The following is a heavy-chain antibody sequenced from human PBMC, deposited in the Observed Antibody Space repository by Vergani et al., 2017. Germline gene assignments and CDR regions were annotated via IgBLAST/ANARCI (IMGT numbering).Heavy chain of an antibody. CDR1: GFTFSSYW. V-gene: IGHV3-74*01. CDR2: INSDGSST. J-gene: IGHJ3*02. Sequence: EVQLVESGGGLVQPGGSLRLSCAASGFTFSSYWMHWVRQAPGKGLVWVSRINSDGSSTSYADSVKGRFTISRDISKNTLFLHMNSLRPEDTAVYYCAKVGRSEVAGTFGAFDIWGQGTMVTVSS. D-gene: IGHD6-19*01. CDR3: AKVGRSEVAGTFGAFDI.